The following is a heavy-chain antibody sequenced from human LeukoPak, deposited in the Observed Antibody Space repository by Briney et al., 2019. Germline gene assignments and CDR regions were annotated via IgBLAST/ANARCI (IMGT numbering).Heavy chain of an antibody. CDR3: ARDRSIKISNDSFDY. J-gene: IGHJ4*02. CDR2: IRYDGSNK. Sequence: PGGSLRLSCAASGFTFSSYGMHWVRQAPGKGLEWVAFIRYDGSNKYYADSVKGRFTISRDNSKNTLYLQMNSLRAEDTAVYYCARDRSIKISNDSFDYWGQGTLVTVSS. D-gene: IGHD3-3*01. V-gene: IGHV3-30*02. CDR1: GFTFSSYG.